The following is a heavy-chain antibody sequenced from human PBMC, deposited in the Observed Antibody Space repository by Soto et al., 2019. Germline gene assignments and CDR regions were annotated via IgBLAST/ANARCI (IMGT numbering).Heavy chain of an antibody. CDR1: GFTFSSYA. CDR3: ARDQVYCSSTSCRDTYYYYMDV. V-gene: IGHV3-64*01. CDR2: ISSNGGST. J-gene: IGHJ6*03. D-gene: IGHD2-2*01. Sequence: GGSLRLSCAASGFTFSSYAMHWVRQAPGKGLEYVSAISSNGGSTYYANSVKGRFTISRDNSKNTLYLQMGSLRAEDMAVYYCARDQVYCSSTSCRDTYYYYMDVWGKGTTVTVSS.